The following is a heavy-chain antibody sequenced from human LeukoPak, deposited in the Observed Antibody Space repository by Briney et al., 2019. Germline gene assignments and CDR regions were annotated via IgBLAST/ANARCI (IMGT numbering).Heavy chain of an antibody. J-gene: IGHJ4*02. CDR2: IFSGGST. CDR1: GFTVSSNY. Sequence: GGSLRLSCVASGFTVSSNYMSWVRQAPGKGLEWVSAIFSGGSTFYADSVTGRFTISRDNSKNTVYLEMNSLRAEDTAVYYCARDLKTSGWYGGFDYWGQGTLVTVSS. V-gene: IGHV3-53*01. CDR3: ARDLKTSGWYGGFDY. D-gene: IGHD6-19*01.